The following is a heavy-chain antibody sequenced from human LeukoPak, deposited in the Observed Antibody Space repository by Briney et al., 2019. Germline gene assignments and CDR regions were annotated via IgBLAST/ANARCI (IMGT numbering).Heavy chain of an antibody. V-gene: IGHV3-48*01. D-gene: IGHD4-17*01. Sequence: GGSLRLSCAASGFTFSSYSMNWVRQAPGKGLEWVSYISSSSSTIYYADSVKGRFTISRDNAKNSLYLQMNSLRAEDTAVYYCARDKGGDYGDPFDYWGQGTLVTVSS. CDR2: ISSSSSTI. CDR3: ARDKGGDYGDPFDY. J-gene: IGHJ4*02. CDR1: GFTFSSYS.